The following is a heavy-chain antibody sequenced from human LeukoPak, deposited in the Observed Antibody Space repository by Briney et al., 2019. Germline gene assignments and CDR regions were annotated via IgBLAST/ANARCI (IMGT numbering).Heavy chain of an antibody. J-gene: IGHJ6*02. CDR1: GFTFSSYS. D-gene: IGHD2-2*02. CDR2: ISSSSSYI. CDR3: ARDPIVVVPAAIGYYYYYGMDV. Sequence: GGSLRLSCAASGFTFSSYSMNWVRQAPGKGLEWVSSISSSSSYIYYADSVKGRFTISRDNAKNSLYLQMNSLRAEDTAVYYCARDPIVVVPAAIGYYYYYGMDVWGQGTTVTVSS. V-gene: IGHV3-21*01.